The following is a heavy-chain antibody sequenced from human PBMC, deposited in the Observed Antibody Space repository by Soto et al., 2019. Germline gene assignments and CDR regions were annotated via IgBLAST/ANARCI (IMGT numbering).Heavy chain of an antibody. V-gene: IGHV3-23*01. CDR3: ANVRG. CDR1: GFTFSDYA. CDR2: VSGRDGRRT. J-gene: IGHJ4*02. D-gene: IGHD6-6*01. Sequence: GGSLRLSCAASGFTFSDYAMNWVRQTPGKGLEWVSAVSGRDGRRTFYANSVKGRFTVSRDNSKDTLYLQMNSLRAEDTAMYYCANVRGWGQGALVTVSS.